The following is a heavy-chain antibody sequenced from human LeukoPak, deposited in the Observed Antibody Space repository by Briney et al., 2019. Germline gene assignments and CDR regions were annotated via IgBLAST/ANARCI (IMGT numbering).Heavy chain of an antibody. V-gene: IGHV3-48*01. D-gene: IGHD3-9*01. CDR2: ISSSSSTI. CDR3: ARDGDYDILTGYLNGDAFDI. Sequence: GGSLRLSCAASGFTFSSYSMNWVRQAPGKGLEWVSYISSSSSTIYYADSVKGRFTISRDNAKNSLYLQMSSLRAEDTAVYYCARDGDYDILTGYLNGDAFDIWGQGTMVTVSS. J-gene: IGHJ3*02. CDR1: GFTFSSYS.